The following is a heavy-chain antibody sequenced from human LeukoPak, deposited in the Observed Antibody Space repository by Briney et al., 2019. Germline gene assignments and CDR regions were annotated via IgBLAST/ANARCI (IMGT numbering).Heavy chain of an antibody. CDR1: GFTFISYA. Sequence: TGGSLRLSCAASGFTFISYAMSWVRQAPGKGLEWVSAISGSGGSTYYADSVKGRFTISRDNSKNTLYLQMNSLRAEDTAVSYCAKGSGAPRGRIAVAGPIDYWGQGTLVTVSS. CDR3: AKGSGAPRGRIAVAGPIDY. J-gene: IGHJ4*02. D-gene: IGHD6-19*01. CDR2: ISGSGGST. V-gene: IGHV3-23*01.